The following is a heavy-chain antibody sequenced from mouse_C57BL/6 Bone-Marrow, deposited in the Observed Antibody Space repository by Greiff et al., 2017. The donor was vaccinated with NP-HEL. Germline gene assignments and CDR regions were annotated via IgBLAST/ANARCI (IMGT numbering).Heavy chain of an antibody. V-gene: IGHV1-26*01. Sequence: EVQLQQSGPELVKPGASVKISCKASGYTFTDYYMNWVKQSHGKSLEWIGDINPNNGGTSYNQKFKGKATLTVDKSSSTAYMELRSLTSEDSAVYYCARRRASYYSNYVDYWGQGTTLTVSS. CDR1: GYTFTDYY. CDR3: ARRRASYYSNYVDY. CDR2: INPNNGGT. D-gene: IGHD2-5*01. J-gene: IGHJ2*01.